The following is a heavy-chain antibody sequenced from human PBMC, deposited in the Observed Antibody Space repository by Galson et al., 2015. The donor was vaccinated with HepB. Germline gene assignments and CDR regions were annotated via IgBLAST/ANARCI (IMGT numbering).Heavy chain of an antibody. J-gene: IGHJ6*02. CDR2: FDPEAGET. CDR1: GYTLTELS. V-gene: IGHV1-24*01. D-gene: IGHD4-11*01. CDR3: ATRPPGLPTVTTVGHYHGMDV. Sequence: SVKVSCKVSGYTLTELSMHWVRQAPGKGLEWMGGFDPEAGETIYAQNFQGRVTMTEDTSTDTAYMILSSLRSEDTAVFYCATRPPGLPTVTTVGHYHGMDVWCQGTTVTVSS.